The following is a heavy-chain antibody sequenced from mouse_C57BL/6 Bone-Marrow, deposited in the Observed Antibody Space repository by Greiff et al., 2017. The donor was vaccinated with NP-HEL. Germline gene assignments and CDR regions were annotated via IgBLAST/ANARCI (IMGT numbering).Heavy chain of an antibody. CDR2: ISSGGSYT. J-gene: IGHJ1*03. V-gene: IGHV5-6*02. CDR3: ASPYYSNYGDWYFDV. D-gene: IGHD2-5*01. CDR1: GFTFSSYG. Sequence: DVMLVESGGDLVKPGGSLKLSCAASGFTFSSYGMSWVRQTPDKRLEWVATISSGGSYTYYPDSVQGRFTISRDNAKNTLYLQMSSLKSEDTAMYYCASPYYSNYGDWYFDVWGTGTTVTVSS.